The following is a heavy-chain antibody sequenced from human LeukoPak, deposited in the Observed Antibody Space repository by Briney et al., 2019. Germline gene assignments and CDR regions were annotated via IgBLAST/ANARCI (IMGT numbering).Heavy chain of an antibody. CDR2: IYHSGST. J-gene: IGHJ4*02. CDR1: GGSISSSNW. Sequence: SGTLSLTCAVSGGSISSSNWWSWVRQPPGKGLEWIGEIYHSGSTNYNPSLKSRVTISVDTSKNQFSLKLSSVTAADTAVYYCARQAYCSSTSCYKLDQWGQGTLVTVSS. CDR3: ARQAYCSSTSCYKLDQ. D-gene: IGHD2-2*02. V-gene: IGHV4-4*02.